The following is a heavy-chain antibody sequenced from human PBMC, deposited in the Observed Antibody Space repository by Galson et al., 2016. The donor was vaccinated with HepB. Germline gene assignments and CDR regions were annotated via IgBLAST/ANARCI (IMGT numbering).Heavy chain of an antibody. CDR2: ISSSSAYV. Sequence: SLRLSCAASGFSISTYTMNWVRQAPGKGLEWIAYISSSSAYVDYADSVKGRFTISRENAKNSPYLQMNSLRAEDTAVYYCGRDRSRFSSGYYTGARDVFAIWGQGTVVTVSS. D-gene: IGHD3-3*01. CDR1: GFSISTYT. CDR3: GRDRSRFSSGYYTGARDVFAI. J-gene: IGHJ3*02. V-gene: IGHV3-21*01.